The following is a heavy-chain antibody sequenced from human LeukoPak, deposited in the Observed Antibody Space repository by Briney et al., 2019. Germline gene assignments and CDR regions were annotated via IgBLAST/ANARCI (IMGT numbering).Heavy chain of an antibody. Sequence: PGGSLRLSCAASGFTFSSYGMHWVRQAPGKGLEWVAVIWYDGSNKYYADSVKGRFTISRDNSKNTLYLQMNSLRAEDTAVYYCARDYDFWSGTDYWGQGTLVTVSS. V-gene: IGHV3-33*01. CDR3: ARDYDFWSGTDY. CDR2: IWYDGSNK. CDR1: GFTFSSYG. J-gene: IGHJ4*02. D-gene: IGHD3-3*01.